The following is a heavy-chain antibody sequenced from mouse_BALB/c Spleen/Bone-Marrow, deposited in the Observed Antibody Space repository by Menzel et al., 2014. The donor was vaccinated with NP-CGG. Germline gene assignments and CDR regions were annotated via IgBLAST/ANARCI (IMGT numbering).Heavy chain of an antibody. D-gene: IGHD4-1*01. V-gene: IGHV1-5*01. CDR1: GYSFTSYW. CDR2: IYPGNSDT. Sequence: VQLKDSGTVLTRPRASVKMSCKASGYSFTSYWMHWVKQRPGQGLEWIGAIYPGNSDTTYNQKFKGKAKLTAVTSAGTAYMELSSLTNEDSAVYYCTRNWDWYFDVWGAGTTVTVSS. J-gene: IGHJ1*01. CDR3: TRNWDWYFDV.